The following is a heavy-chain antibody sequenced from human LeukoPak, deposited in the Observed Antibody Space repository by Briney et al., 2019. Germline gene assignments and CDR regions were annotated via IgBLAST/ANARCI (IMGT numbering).Heavy chain of an antibody. D-gene: IGHD3-3*01. CDR2: IHYSGST. J-gene: IGHJ4*02. V-gene: IGHV4-61*01. Sequence: SETLSLTCTVSGYSISSGYYWSWIRQPPGKGLEWIGYIHYSGSTNYNPSLKSRVTISVDTSKNQFSLKLSSVTAADTAVYYCARVGDFWSGYYNYFDYWGQGTLVTVSS. CDR1: GYSISSGYY. CDR3: ARVGDFWSGYYNYFDY.